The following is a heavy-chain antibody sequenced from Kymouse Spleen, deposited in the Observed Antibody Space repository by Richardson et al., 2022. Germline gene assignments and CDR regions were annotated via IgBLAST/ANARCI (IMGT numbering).Heavy chain of an antibody. J-gene: IGHJ6*02. D-gene: IGHD3-10*01. Sequence: QVQLVESGGGVVQPGRSLRLSCAASGFTFSSYGMHWVRQAPGKGLEWVAVISYDGSNKYYADSVKGRFTISRDNSKNTLYLQMNSLRAEDTAVYYCAKEGGSGSYYPFYYYYGMDVWGQGTTVTVSS. CDR3: AKEGGSGSYYPFYYYYGMDV. V-gene: IGHV3-30*18. CDR2: ISYDGSNK. CDR1: GFTFSSYG.